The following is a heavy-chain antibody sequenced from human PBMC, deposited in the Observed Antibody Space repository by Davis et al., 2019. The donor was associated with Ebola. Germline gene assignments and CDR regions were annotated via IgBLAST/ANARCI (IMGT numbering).Heavy chain of an antibody. Sequence: PGGSLRLSCAASGFTFSNYAMSWVRQAPGKGLEWVSAISDSGGDTFYADSVKGRFTVSRDNSKNSLYLQMNSLRAEDTAVYYCAKGRTGDPIYWGQGTLVTVSS. CDR1: GFTFSNYA. CDR2: ISDSGGDT. D-gene: IGHD1-14*01. V-gene: IGHV3-23*01. CDR3: AKGRTGDPIY. J-gene: IGHJ4*02.